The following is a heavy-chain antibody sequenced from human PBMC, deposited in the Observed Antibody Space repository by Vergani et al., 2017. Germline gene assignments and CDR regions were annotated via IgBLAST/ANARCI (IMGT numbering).Heavy chain of an antibody. V-gene: IGHV4-39*07. CDR3: ARGMASWELLGWFDP. Sequence: QLQLQESGPGLVKPSETLSLTCTVSGGSISSSSYYWGWIRQPPGKGLEWIGSIYYSGSTNYNPSLKSRVTISVDTSKNQFSLKLSSVTAADTAVYYCARGMASWELLGWFDPWGQGTLVTVSS. CDR1: GGSISSSSYY. J-gene: IGHJ5*02. D-gene: IGHD1-26*01. CDR2: IYYSGST.